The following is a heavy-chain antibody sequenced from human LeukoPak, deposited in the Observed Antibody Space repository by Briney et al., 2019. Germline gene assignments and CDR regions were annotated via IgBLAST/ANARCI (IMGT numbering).Heavy chain of an antibody. D-gene: IGHD2-21*02. CDR2: ITSSNAPT. Sequence: PGGSLRLSCAASGFTFSSYAMTWVRQAPGKGLEWVSTITSSNAPTNYADSVKGRFTISRDNSRNTLYLQMNSLRAEDTAIYYCAESCGGDCYYCDYWGQGTLVTVSS. J-gene: IGHJ4*02. CDR1: GFTFSSYA. CDR3: AESCGGDCYYCDY. V-gene: IGHV3-23*01.